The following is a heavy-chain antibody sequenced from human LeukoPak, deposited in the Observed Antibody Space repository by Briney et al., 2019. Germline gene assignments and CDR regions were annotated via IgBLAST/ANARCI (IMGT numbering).Heavy chain of an antibody. CDR3: ARSRPYSVRHDY. D-gene: IGHD5/OR15-5a*01. V-gene: IGHV4-34*01. CDR1: GGSFSGYY. J-gene: IGHJ4*02. CDR2: INHSGST. Sequence: SETLSLTCAVYGGSFSGYYWSWIRQPPGKGLEWIGEINHSGSTNYNPSLKSRVTISADTSKNQFSLKLGSVTAADTAVYYCARSRPYSVRHDYWGQGTLVTVSS.